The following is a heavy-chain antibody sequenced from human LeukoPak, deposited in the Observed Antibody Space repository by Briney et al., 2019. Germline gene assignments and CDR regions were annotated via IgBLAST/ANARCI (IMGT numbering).Heavy chain of an antibody. CDR2: ISYDGSNK. CDR1: GFTFSSYG. Sequence: PGGSLRRSCAASGFTFSSYGMHWVRQAPGKGLEWVAVISYDGSNKYYADSVKGRFTISRDNSKNTLYLQMNSLRAEDTAVYYCAKDSIGSIDYWGQGTLVTVSS. V-gene: IGHV3-30*18. J-gene: IGHJ4*02. D-gene: IGHD3-22*01. CDR3: AKDSIGSIDY.